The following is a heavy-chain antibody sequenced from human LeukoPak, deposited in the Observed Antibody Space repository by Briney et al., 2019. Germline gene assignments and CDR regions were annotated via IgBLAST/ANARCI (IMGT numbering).Heavy chain of an antibody. V-gene: IGHV1-8*01. D-gene: IGHD3-22*01. CDR1: GYTFTSYD. J-gene: IGHJ4*02. CDR2: MNPNSGNT. CDR3: ARGRYYYDSSGRLYYFDY. Sequence: GASVKVSCKASGYTFTSYDINWVGQATGQGREWMGWMNPNSGNTGYAQKFQGRVTMARNTSISTAYMELSSLRSEDTAVYYCARGRYYYDSSGRLYYFDYWGQGTLVTVSS.